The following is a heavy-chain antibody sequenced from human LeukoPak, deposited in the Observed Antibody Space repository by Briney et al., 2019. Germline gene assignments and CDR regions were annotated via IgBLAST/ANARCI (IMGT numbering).Heavy chain of an antibody. CDR1: GFTFSSYW. J-gene: IGHJ6*03. D-gene: IGHD1-1*01. CDR2: IKQDGSER. V-gene: IGHV3-7*01. Sequence: GGSLRLSCAASGFTFSSYWMSWVRQAPGKGLEWVANIKQDGSERYYVDSVKGRFTISRDNAKNSLYLQMNSLRAEDTAMYYCARGRRGTYYYMDVWGKGTTVTVSS. CDR3: ARGRRGTYYYMDV.